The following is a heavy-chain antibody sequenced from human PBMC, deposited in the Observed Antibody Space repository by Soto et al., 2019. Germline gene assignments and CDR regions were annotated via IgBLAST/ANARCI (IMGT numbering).Heavy chain of an antibody. CDR1: GGTFSSYA. Sequence: ASVKVSCKACGGTFSSYAMCWVRQDPGQRLEWMGGIIAVNGNTNYSQKFQGRVTITTDTSASTAYMELSSLRSEDTAVYYCARAGGERYCSGGSCYSDLYEPSDAFDIWGQGTMVTVSS. V-gene: IGHV1-3*01. CDR3: ARAGGERYCSGGSCYSDLYEPSDAFDI. J-gene: IGHJ3*02. D-gene: IGHD2-15*01. CDR2: IIAVNGNT.